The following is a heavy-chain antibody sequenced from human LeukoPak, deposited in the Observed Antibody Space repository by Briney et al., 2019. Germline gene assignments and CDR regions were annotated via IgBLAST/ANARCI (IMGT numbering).Heavy chain of an antibody. D-gene: IGHD3-10*01. CDR1: GGSFSGYY. V-gene: IGHV4-34*01. J-gene: IGHJ3*02. Sequence: SETLSLTCAVYGGSFSGYYWSWIRQPPGKGLEWIGEINHSGSTNYNPSLKSRVTISVDTSKNQFSLKLSSVTAADTAVYYCARGPRGPYYYGSGPPVAFDIWGQGTMVTVSS. CDR3: ARGPRGPYYYGSGPPVAFDI. CDR2: INHSGST.